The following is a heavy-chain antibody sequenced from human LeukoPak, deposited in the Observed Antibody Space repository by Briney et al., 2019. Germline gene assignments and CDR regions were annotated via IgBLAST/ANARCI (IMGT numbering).Heavy chain of an antibody. CDR3: ARELGYCSGASCYFKYYGMDV. CDR1: GFTVSSNY. CDR2: IYSGGST. Sequence: GGSLRLSCAVSGFTVSSNYMRWVRQAPGKGLEWVSVIYSGGSTYYADSGKGRFTISRDNSKSTLYLQMNSLRAEDTAVYYCARELGYCSGASCYFKYYGMDVWGQGTTVTVFS. J-gene: IGHJ6*02. V-gene: IGHV3-53*01. D-gene: IGHD2-15*01.